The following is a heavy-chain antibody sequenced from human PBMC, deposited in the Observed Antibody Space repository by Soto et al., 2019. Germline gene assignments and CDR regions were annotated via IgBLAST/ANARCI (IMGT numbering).Heavy chain of an antibody. CDR2: INHSGST. CDR1: GGSFSGYY. J-gene: IGHJ5*02. Sequence: QVQLQQWGAGLLKPSETLSLTCAVYGGSFSGYYWSWIRQPPGKGLEWIGEINHSGSTNYNPSLKSRVTISVDTSKNQFSLKLSSVTAADTAVYYCARRPGRFGELLHPWGQGTLVTVSS. D-gene: IGHD3-10*01. CDR3: ARRPGRFGELLHP. V-gene: IGHV4-34*01.